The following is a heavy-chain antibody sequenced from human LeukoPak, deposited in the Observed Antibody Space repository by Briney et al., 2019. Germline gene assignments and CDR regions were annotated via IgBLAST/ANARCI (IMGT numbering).Heavy chain of an antibody. V-gene: IGHV4-59*01. CDR3: ARSSEGRYYYDSSGYSYYYYYMDV. CDR1: GGSISSYY. CDR2: IYYSGST. Sequence: PSETLSLTCTVSGGSISSYYWSWIRQPPGKGLEWIRYIYYSGSTNYNPSLTSRVTISVDTSKNQFSLTLNSVTAADTAVYYCARSSEGRYYYDSSGYSYYYYYMDVWGKGTTVTISS. J-gene: IGHJ6*03. D-gene: IGHD3-22*01.